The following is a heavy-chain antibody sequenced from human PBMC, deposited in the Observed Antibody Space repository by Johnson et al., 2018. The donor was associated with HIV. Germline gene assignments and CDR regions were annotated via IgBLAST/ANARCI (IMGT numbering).Heavy chain of an antibody. J-gene: IGHJ3*02. CDR3: ARWGYSSSPLDAFDI. CDR2: ISYDGSNK. D-gene: IGHD6-6*01. CDR1: GFTFDDYA. Sequence: QVQLVESGGVVVQPGGSLRLSCAASGFTFDDYAMHWVRQAPGKGLEWVAVISYDGSNKYYADSVKGRFTISRDNSKNTLYLQMNSLRAEDTAVYYCARWGYSSSPLDAFDIWGQGTMGTVSS. V-gene: IGHV3-30-3*01.